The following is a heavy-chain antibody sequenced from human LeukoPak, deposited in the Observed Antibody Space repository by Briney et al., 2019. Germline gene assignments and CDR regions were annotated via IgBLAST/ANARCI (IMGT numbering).Heavy chain of an antibody. CDR3: ARDWGVYDFWSGRYFDY. V-gene: IGHV1-18*01. J-gene: IGHJ4*02. CDR2: ISAYNGNT. Sequence: ASVKVSCKASGYTFTSYGISWVRQAPGQGLEWMGWISAYNGNTNYAQKLQGRVTMTTDTSTSTAHMELRSLRSDDTAVYYCARDWGVYDFWSGRYFDYWGQGTLVTVSS. CDR1: GYTFTSYG. D-gene: IGHD3-3*01.